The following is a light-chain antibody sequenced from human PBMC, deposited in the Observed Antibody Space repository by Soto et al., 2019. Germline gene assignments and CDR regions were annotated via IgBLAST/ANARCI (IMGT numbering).Light chain of an antibody. CDR2: GAS. CDR3: QQYGSSPPIT. J-gene: IGKJ5*01. Sequence: IVLTQSPGTLSLSPREGASLSCRAIQAISGNYLAWYQHKPGQAPRLLMYGASSRATGIPDRFSGSGSGTNFTLTISRLEPEDFAVYYWQQYGSSPPITFGQGTRLEI. CDR1: QAISGNY. V-gene: IGKV3-20*01.